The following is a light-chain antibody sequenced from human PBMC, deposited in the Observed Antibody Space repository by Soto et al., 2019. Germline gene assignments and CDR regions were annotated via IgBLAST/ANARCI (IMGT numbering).Light chain of an antibody. CDR2: DAS. Sequence: EIVLTQSQCTLSLSPVERAPLSCRASQSVSSSYLAWYQQRPGQAPRLLIYDASTRATGIPPRFSGGGSGTEFTVTISSLQSEDFAIYYCQQYDIWPPYTLGQGTKVDIK. J-gene: IGKJ2*01. CDR3: QQYDIWPPYT. V-gene: IGKV3-15*01. CDR1: QSVSSSY.